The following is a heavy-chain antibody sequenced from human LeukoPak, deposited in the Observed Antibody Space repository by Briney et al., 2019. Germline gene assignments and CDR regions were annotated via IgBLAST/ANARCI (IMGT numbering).Heavy chain of an antibody. V-gene: IGHV4-31*03. CDR1: DGSISSGGYY. CDR2: IYYSGST. J-gene: IGHJ4*02. D-gene: IGHD3-10*01. CDR3: ARFIYGSGRLANEPTNYYFDY. Sequence: SQTLSLTCTVSDGSISSGGYYWSWIRQHPGKGLEWIGYIYYSGSTYYNPSLKSRVTISVDTSKNQFSLKLSSVTAADTAVYYCARFIYGSGRLANEPTNYYFDYWGQGTLVTVSS.